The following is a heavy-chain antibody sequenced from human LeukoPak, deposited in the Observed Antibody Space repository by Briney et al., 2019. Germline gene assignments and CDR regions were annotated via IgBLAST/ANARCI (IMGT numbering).Heavy chain of an antibody. CDR1: GDSVSTSGVA. V-gene: IGHV6-1*01. CDR3: ARGRASAFDV. Sequence: SQTLSLTSAISGDSVSTSGVAWNWVRHSPSRGLEWLGRTYYTSKWNTDYAVSVKSRIVVNSDTSKNQFSLQLNSVTSEDTAVYYCARGRASAFDVWGQGTMVTVSS. CDR2: TYYTSKWNT. D-gene: IGHD6-25*01. J-gene: IGHJ3*01.